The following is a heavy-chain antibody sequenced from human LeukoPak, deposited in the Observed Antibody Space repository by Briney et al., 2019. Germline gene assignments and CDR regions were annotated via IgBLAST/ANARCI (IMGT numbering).Heavy chain of an antibody. Sequence: SETLSLTCAVYGGSFSGYYWSWIRQPPGKGLEWIGEINHSGSTNYNPSLKSRVTISVDTSKNQFSLKLSSVTAADTAVYYCASRAVAEGFDYWGQGTLVTVSS. CDR2: INHSGST. V-gene: IGHV4-34*01. D-gene: IGHD6-19*01. CDR3: ASRAVAEGFDY. CDR1: GGSFSGYY. J-gene: IGHJ4*02.